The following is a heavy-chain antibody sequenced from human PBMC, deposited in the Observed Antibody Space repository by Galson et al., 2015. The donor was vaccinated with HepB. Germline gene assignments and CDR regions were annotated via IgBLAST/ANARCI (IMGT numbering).Heavy chain of an antibody. CDR1: GFTFSSYA. J-gene: IGHJ3*02. CDR2: ISYDGSNK. D-gene: IGHD3-16*02. CDR3: ARGRGLDYDYVWGSYREFNDAFDI. V-gene: IGHV3-30-3*01. Sequence: PLRLSCAASGFTFSSYAMHWVRQAPGKGLEWVAVISYDGSNKYYADSVKGRLTISRDNSKNTLYLQMNSLRAEDTAVYYCARGRGLDYDYVWGSYREFNDAFDIWGQGTMVTVSS.